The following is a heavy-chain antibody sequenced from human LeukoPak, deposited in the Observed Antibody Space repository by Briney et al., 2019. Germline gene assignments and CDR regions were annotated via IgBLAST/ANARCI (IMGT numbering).Heavy chain of an antibody. V-gene: IGHV1-2*02. J-gene: IGHJ5*02. Sequence: ASVKVSCKASGYTFTGYYRHWVRQAPGQGLEWMGWINPNSGGTNYAQKFQGRVTMTRDTSISTAYMELSRLRSDDTAVYYCARGRTYYYDSSPFDPWGQGTLVTVSS. CDR2: INPNSGGT. CDR1: GYTFTGYY. D-gene: IGHD3-22*01. CDR3: ARGRTYYYDSSPFDP.